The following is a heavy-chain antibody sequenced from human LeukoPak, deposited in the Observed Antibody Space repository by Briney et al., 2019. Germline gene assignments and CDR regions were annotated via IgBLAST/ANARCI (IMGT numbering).Heavy chain of an antibody. CDR2: ISSSSSYI. CDR3: ARGSRDCANGECYAFDI. J-gene: IGHJ3*02. CDR1: GSTFSSNT. Sequence: GGSLRLSCAASGSTFSSNTMNWVRQAPGKGLEWVSSISSSSSYIYHADSVKGRFTISRDNAKKSLYLQMNSLRAEDTAVYYCARGSRDCANGECYAFDIWGPGTVVTVSS. D-gene: IGHD2-8*01. V-gene: IGHV3-21*01.